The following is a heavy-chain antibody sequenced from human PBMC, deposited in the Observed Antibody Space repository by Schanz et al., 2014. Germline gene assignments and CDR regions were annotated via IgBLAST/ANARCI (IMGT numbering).Heavy chain of an antibody. D-gene: IGHD5-18*01. V-gene: IGHV3-9*03. CDR3: GRAGTGMAGWYFEL. CDR2: ISWNSGTI. CDR1: GFTFDKYV. Sequence: EVQLVESGGGLVQPGKSLRLSCAASGFTFDKYVMHWVRQAPGKGLEWVSVISWNSGTIGYADSVKGRFTISRDNSKNTLFLQMSSLRVDDMAVYYCGRAGTGMAGWYFELWGRGTLVTVSS. J-gene: IGHJ2*01.